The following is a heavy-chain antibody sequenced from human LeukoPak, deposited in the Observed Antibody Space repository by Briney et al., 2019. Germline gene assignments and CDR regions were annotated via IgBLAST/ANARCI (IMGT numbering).Heavy chain of an antibody. D-gene: IGHD3-16*01. CDR3: ARGIMTPYYMGV. CDR1: GFTFSSYS. V-gene: IGHV3-21*01. Sequence: GGSLRLSCAASGFTFSSYSMNWVRQAPGKGLVWVSFISTSSSYIYYADSVKGRFTISRDNAKKSLYLQMNSLRAEDTAVYYCARGIMTPYYMGVWGGGTTVTVSS. J-gene: IGHJ6*03. CDR2: ISTSSSYI.